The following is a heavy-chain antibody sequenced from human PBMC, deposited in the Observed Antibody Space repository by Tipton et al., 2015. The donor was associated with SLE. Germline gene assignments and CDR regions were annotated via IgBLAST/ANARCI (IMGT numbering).Heavy chain of an antibody. D-gene: IGHD3-22*01. CDR3: ARDRDYYDSSGYWYFDL. Sequence: LRLSCAVYGGSFSGYYWSWIRQPPGKGLEWIGYIYYSGSTNYNPSLKSRVTISVDTSKNQFSLKLSSVTAADTAAYYCARDRDYYDSSGYWYFDLWGRGTLVTVSS. CDR1: GGSFSGYY. CDR2: IYYSGST. V-gene: IGHV4-59*01. J-gene: IGHJ2*01.